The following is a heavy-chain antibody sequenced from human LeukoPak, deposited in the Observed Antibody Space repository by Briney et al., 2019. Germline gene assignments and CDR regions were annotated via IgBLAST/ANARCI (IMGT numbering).Heavy chain of an antibody. J-gene: IGHJ6*03. D-gene: IGHD6-6*01. Sequence: SETLSLTCTVSGGSISSSSYYWGWIRQPPGKGLEWIRSIYYSGSTYYNPSLKIRVTISVDTTKNQFSLKLSSVPAADTAVYYSARHPWVREQLVRVYYYYYIDVWGKGTTVTVSS. V-gene: IGHV4-39*01. CDR2: IYYSGST. CDR3: ARHPWVREQLVRVYYYYYIDV. CDR1: GGSISSSSYY.